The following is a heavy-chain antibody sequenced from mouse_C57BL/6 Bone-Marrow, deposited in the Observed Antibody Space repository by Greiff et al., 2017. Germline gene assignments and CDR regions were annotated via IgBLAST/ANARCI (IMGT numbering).Heavy chain of an antibody. J-gene: IGHJ4*01. V-gene: IGHV1-55*01. CDR2: IYPGSGST. CDR3: ARSRIYYYYAMDY. CDR1: GYTFTSYW. Sequence: VQLQQPGAELVKPGASVKMSCKASGYTFTSYWITWVKQRPGQGLEWIGDIYPGSGSTNYNEKFKSKATLTVDTSSSTAYMQLSSLTSEDSAVYYCARSRIYYYYAMDYWGQGTSVTVSS. D-gene: IGHD2-1*01.